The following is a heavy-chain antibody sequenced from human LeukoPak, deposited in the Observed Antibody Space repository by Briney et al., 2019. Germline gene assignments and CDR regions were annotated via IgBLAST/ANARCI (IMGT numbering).Heavy chain of an antibody. CDR3: ARWAGSYWGGNWFDP. D-gene: IGHD1-26*01. Sequence: GASLKISCKGSGYSFTSYWIGWVRQMPGKGLEWMGIIYPGDSDTRYRPSFQGQVTISADKSISTAYLQWSSLKASDTAMYYCARWAGSYWGGNWFDPWGQGTLVTVSS. CDR1: GYSFTSYW. CDR2: IYPGDSDT. J-gene: IGHJ5*02. V-gene: IGHV5-51*01.